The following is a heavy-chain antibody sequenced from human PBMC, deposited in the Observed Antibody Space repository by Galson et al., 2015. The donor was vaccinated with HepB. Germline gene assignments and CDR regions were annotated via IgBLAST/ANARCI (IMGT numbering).Heavy chain of an antibody. J-gene: IGHJ4*02. Sequence: SLRLSCAASGFTFSSYSMNWVRQAPGKGLEWLSYISGSSNTIYDADSVKGRFTISRDNAKNSLYLQMNSLRAEDTAVYYCARDLGTSSSPIAYWGQGTLVTVSS. CDR2: ISGSSNTI. V-gene: IGHV3-48*01. CDR3: ARDLGTSSSPIAY. D-gene: IGHD6-6*01. CDR1: GFTFSSYS.